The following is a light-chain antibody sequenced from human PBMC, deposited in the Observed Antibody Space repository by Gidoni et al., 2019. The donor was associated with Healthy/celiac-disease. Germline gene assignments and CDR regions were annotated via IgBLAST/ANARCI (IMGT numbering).Light chain of an antibody. CDR3: HQSSSLPT. CDR1: QSIGSS. V-gene: IGKV6-21*01. CDR2: YAS. J-gene: IGKJ1*01. Sequence: IVLTQSPDFQSVTPKAKVTITCRASQSIGSSLHWYQQKPAQSPKLLIKYASPSFPGVPWRFSGRGAGKDFTIISKSLEAEDAATYYWHQSSSLPTFGQGTKVEIK.